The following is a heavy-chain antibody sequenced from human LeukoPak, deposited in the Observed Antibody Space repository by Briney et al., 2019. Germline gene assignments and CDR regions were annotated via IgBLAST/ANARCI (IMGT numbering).Heavy chain of an antibody. Sequence: ASVKISCKASGYTFTSYDTNWVRHATGQGLERMGWMSPNSGRTGYAQKFQGRVTITRNTSISTAYMELSGLRSEDTAVYYCARGRSTGYAYYFEFWGQGTLVTVS. J-gene: IGHJ4*02. CDR3: ARGRSTGYAYYFEF. D-gene: IGHD5-12*01. CDR1: GYTFTSYD. V-gene: IGHV1-8*03. CDR2: MSPNSGRT.